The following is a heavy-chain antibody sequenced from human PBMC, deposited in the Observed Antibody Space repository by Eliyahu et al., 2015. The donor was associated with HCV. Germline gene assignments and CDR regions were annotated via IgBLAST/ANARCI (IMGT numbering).Heavy chain of an antibody. J-gene: IGHJ4*02. CDR1: GGSFSGYY. D-gene: IGHD4-23*01. CDR3: ASTVVTTGSATVSLFSLYY. CDR2: IHHSGST. V-gene: IGHV4-34*01. Sequence: QVHLQQWGAGLLKPSETLSLTCAVYGGSFSGYYWSWIRQPPGKGLEWIGEIHHSGSTKYNPSLKSRVTISVDTSKKQFSLNLNSVTAADTAVYYCASTVVTTGSATVSLFSLYYWGQGTLVTVSS.